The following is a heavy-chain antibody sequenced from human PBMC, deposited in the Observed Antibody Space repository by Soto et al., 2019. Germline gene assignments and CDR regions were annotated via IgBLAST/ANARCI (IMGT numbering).Heavy chain of an antibody. J-gene: IGHJ5*02. CDR1: GYTFTSYY. Sequence: GASVKVSCKASGYTFTSYYMHWVRQAPGQGLEWMGIINPSGGSTSYAQKFQGRVTMTRDTSTSTVYMELSSLRSEDTAVYYCARDAGEPPVGYYSSASCSSPFAPWSQGTLVTVSS. CDR3: ARDAGEPPVGYYSSASCSSPFAP. CDR2: INPSGGST. D-gene: IGHD2-2*01. V-gene: IGHV1-46*03.